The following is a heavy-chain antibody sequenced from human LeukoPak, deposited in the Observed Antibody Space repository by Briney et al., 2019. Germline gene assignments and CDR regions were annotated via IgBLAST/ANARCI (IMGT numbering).Heavy chain of an antibody. D-gene: IGHD3-9*01. CDR3: ARGHYDILTGYYRGGYYYYGMDV. CDR1: GGSFSGYY. V-gene: IGHV4-34*01. CDR2: INHSGST. J-gene: IGHJ6*02. Sequence: SETLSLTCAVYGGSFSGYYWSWIRQSPGKGLEWIGEINHSGSTNYNPSLKSRVTISVDTSKNQFSLKLSSVTAADTAVYYCARGHYDILTGYYRGGYYYYGMDVWGQGTTVTVSS.